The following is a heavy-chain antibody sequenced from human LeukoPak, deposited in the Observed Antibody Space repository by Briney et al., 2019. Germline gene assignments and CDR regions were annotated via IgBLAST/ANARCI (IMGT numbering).Heavy chain of an antibody. CDR2: INSGGST. Sequence: PGGSLRLSCAPSGLTVSSNYMSWVRQAPGKGLEWVSGINSGGSTSYTDSVKSRFTISRDNSKNTLSLKMNSLRVEDRPVFNFARTWGYRFDPWGQGTLVTVCS. CDR3: ARTWGYRFDP. CDR1: GLTVSSNY. V-gene: IGHV3-53*01. J-gene: IGHJ5*02. D-gene: IGHD3-16*01.